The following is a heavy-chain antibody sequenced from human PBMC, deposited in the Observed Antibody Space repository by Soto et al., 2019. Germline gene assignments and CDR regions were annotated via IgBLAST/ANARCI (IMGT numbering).Heavy chain of an antibody. CDR1: GGSISSSSYY. CDR2: IYYSGST. J-gene: IGHJ4*02. Sequence: SETLSLTCTVSGGSISSSSYYWGWIRQPPGKGLEWIGSIYYSGSTYYNPSLKSRVTISVDTSKNQFSLKLSSVTAADTAVYYCARHYDILTGYSPFDYWGQGTLVTVSS. V-gene: IGHV4-39*01. CDR3: ARHYDILTGYSPFDY. D-gene: IGHD3-9*01.